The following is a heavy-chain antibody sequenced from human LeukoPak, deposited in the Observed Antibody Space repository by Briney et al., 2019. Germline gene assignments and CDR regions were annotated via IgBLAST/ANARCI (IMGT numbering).Heavy chain of an antibody. J-gene: IGHJ4*02. CDR3: AKGHSSSWSIFDY. CDR2: ISGTYTST. D-gene: IGHD6-13*01. Sequence: GGSLRLSCAASGFTFNIFGMSWVRQAPGKGLEWVSSISGTYTSTYYADSVKGRFTISRDNSKNTLYLQMNSPRADDTAVYHCAKGHSSSWSIFDYWGQGTLVTVSS. CDR1: GFTFNIFG. V-gene: IGHV3-23*01.